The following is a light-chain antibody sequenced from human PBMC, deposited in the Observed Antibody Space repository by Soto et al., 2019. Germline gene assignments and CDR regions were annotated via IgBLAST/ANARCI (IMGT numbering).Light chain of an antibody. Sequence: SVLTQPASVSGSPGQSITISCTGTSSDVGAYNYVSWYQHHPGKVPKLLIYEVTNRPSGVSDRFSGSKSGSTASLTISGLQAEDEADYYCSLYISGSTYVFGTGTKVTVL. V-gene: IGLV2-14*01. J-gene: IGLJ1*01. CDR2: EVT. CDR3: SLYISGSTYV. CDR1: SSDVGAYNY.